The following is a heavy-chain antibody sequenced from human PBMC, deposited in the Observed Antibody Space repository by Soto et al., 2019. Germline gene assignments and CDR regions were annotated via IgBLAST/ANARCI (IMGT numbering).Heavy chain of an antibody. CDR1: GFTFSSYS. CDR2: ISSSSSYI. V-gene: IGHV3-21*01. D-gene: IGHD6-13*01. Sequence: GASLRLSCSASGFTFSSYSMNWVRQAPGKGLEWVSSISSSSSYIYYADSVKGRFTISRDNAKNSLYLQMNSLRAEDTAVYYCARSRIAAANNWFDPWGQGTLVTVSS. J-gene: IGHJ5*02. CDR3: ARSRIAAANNWFDP.